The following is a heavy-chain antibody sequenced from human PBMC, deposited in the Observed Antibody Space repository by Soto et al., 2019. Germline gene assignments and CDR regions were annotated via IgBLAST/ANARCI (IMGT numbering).Heavy chain of an antibody. J-gene: IGHJ6*02. CDR1: GFTFSSYA. CDR3: ARDRVVGARAYYYYGMDV. CDR2: ISGSGGST. V-gene: IGHV3-23*01. Sequence: GGSLRLSCAASGFTFSSYAMSWVRQAPGKGLEWVSAISGSGGSTYYADSVKGRFTISRDNSKNSLYLQMNSLRAEDTAVYYCARDRVVGARAYYYYGMDVWGQGTTVTVSS. D-gene: IGHD1-26*01.